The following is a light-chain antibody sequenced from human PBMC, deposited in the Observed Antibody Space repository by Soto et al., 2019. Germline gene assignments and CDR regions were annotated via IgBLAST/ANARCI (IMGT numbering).Light chain of an antibody. J-gene: IGKJ1*01. CDR1: QSVSNNY. V-gene: IGKV3-20*01. CDR3: QQYGSTPT. Sequence: EIVFTQSPGTLSLSPGERATLSCRASQSVSNNYLAWYQQKPGQAPRLLIYGASSRATGIPDRFTGSGSGTDFTLTISRLEPEDFAVYYCQQYGSTPTFGQGTKVDIK. CDR2: GAS.